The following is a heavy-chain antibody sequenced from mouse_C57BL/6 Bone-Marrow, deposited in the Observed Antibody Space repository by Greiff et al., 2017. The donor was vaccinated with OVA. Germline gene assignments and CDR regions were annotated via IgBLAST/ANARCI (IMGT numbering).Heavy chain of an antibody. CDR3: ARGDYYSNYDY. Sequence: VQLQQSGAELARPGASVKLSCKASGYTFTSYGISWVKQRTGQGLEWIGEIYPRSGNHYYNEKFKGKATLTADKSSSTAYMELRSLTSEDSAVYFCARGDYYSNYDYWGKGTTLTVSS. J-gene: IGHJ2*01. CDR1: GYTFTSYG. CDR2: IYPRSGNH. V-gene: IGHV1-81*01. D-gene: IGHD2-5*01.